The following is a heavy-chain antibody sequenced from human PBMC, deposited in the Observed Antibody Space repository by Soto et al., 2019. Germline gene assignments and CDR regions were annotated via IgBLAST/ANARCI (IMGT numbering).Heavy chain of an antibody. J-gene: IGHJ3*02. Sequence: SETLSLTCTVSGGSISSDYWSWIRQPPGEGLEWIGYIYFSGGTNYNPSLKSRVTISVDGSKNQLSLRLTSVTAADTAVYYCARTNAFHIWGQGTMVTVSS. CDR2: IYFSGGT. V-gene: IGHV4-59*01. CDR3: ARTNAFHI. CDR1: GGSISSDY.